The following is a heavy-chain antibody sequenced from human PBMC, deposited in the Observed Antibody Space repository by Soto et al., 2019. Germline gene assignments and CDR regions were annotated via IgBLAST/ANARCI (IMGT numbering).Heavy chain of an antibody. CDR3: ASLGGRDGYKYAFDI. D-gene: IGHD3-16*01. CDR2: IYSGGSA. J-gene: IGHJ3*02. Sequence: GGSLRLSCAASGFTVSSNYMSRVRQAPGKGLEWVSVIYSGGSAYYADSVKGRFTISRHNSKNTLYLQMNSLRAEDTALYYCASLGGRDGYKYAFDIWGQGTMVTVSS. V-gene: IGHV3-66*01. CDR1: GFTVSSNY.